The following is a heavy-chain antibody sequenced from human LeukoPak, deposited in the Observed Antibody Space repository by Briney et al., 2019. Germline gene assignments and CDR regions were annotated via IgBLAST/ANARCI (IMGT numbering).Heavy chain of an antibody. D-gene: IGHD1-1*01. CDR3: ARDPGTTGTTVSFDY. Sequence: PSETLSLTCAVSGGSISSSNWWSWVRQPPGKGLEWIGEIYHSGSTNYNPSLKSQVTISVDKSKNQFSLKLSSVTAADTAVYYCARDPGTTGTTVSFDYWGQGTLVTVSS. J-gene: IGHJ4*02. CDR2: IYHSGST. CDR1: GGSISSSNW. V-gene: IGHV4-4*02.